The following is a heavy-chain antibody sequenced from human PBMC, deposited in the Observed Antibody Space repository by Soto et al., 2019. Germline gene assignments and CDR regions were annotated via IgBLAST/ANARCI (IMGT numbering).Heavy chain of an antibody. CDR2: IVPILGIP. V-gene: IGHV1-69*02. CDR3: ARMRGSYGMDA. J-gene: IGHJ6*02. D-gene: IGHD1-1*01. Sequence: QVQLVQSGAEVKKPGSSVKVSCKASGGTFSSYTITWVRQAPGQGLEWMGRIVPILGIPNYAQKFQGRATNTADKSTSTANMELSSLRSEDTAVYYCARMRGSYGMDAWGQGTTVTVSS. CDR1: GGTFSSYT.